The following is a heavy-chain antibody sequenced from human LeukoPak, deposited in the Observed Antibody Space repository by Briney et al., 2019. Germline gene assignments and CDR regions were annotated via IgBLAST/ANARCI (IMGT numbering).Heavy chain of an antibody. CDR3: ARDGGLPYGSGSYFDY. Sequence: PGGFLRLTCAATGFTYRNYGMHGVRPAPAKGLAGVAVIWYDGSNKYYADSVKGRFTISRDNSKNTLYLQMNSLRAEDTAVYYCARDGGLPYGSGSYFDYWGQGTLVTVSS. J-gene: IGHJ4*02. CDR1: GFTYRNYG. D-gene: IGHD3-10*01. V-gene: IGHV3-33*01. CDR2: IWYDGSNK.